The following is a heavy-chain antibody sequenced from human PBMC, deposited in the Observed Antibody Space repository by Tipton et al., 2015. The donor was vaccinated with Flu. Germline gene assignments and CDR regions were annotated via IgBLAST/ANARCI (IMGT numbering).Heavy chain of an antibody. CDR3: AKDPSASVTIYGVPTYGMDV. CDR1: GFPFSNYG. Sequence: SLRLSCTASGFPFSNYGLHWVRQAPGKGLEWLAVISYDGTITYVSDSVKGRFTISRENFKNTLYLQMNSLVSDDTAVYFCAKDPSASVTIYGVPTYGMDVWGQGTTVTVSS. CDR2: ISYDGTIT. V-gene: IGHV3-30*18. D-gene: IGHD3-3*02. J-gene: IGHJ6*02.